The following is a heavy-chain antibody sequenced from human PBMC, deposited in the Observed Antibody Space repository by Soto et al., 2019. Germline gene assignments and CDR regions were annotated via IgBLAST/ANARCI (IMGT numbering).Heavy chain of an antibody. D-gene: IGHD5-12*01. J-gene: IGHJ4*02. V-gene: IGHV4-34*01. CDR3: ARRERLRDY. Sequence: PSETLSLTCAVYGGSFSGYYWSWIRQPPGKGLEWIGEINHSGSTNYNPSLKSRVTISVDTSKNQFSLKLSSVTAADTAVYYCARRERLRDYWGQGTLVIVSS. CDR2: INHSGST. CDR1: GGSFSGYY.